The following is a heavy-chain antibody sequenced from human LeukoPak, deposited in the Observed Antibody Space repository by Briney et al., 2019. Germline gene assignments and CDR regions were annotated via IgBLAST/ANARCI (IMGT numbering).Heavy chain of an antibody. Sequence: GASVKVSCKASGGTFSSYAISWVRQAPGQGLEWMGGIIPIFGTANYAQKFQGRVTITADESTSTAYMELSSLRSEDTAVYYCARAPYYYGSGMTFDIWGQGTMITASS. CDR2: IIPIFGTA. J-gene: IGHJ3*02. CDR1: GGTFSSYA. CDR3: ARAPYYYGSGMTFDI. V-gene: IGHV1-69*13. D-gene: IGHD3-10*01.